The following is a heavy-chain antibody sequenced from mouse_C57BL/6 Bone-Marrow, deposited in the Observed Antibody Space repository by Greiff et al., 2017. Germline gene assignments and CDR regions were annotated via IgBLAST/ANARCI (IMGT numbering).Heavy chain of an antibody. CDR1: GYSITSGYY. J-gene: IGHJ4*01. CDR3: ARDHPYAMDY. CDR2: IIYDGSN. V-gene: IGHV3-6*01. Sequence: EVKLQESGPGLVKPSQSLSLTCSVTGYSITSGYYWNWIRQFPGNKLEWMGYIIYDGSNNYNPSLKNRISITRDTSKNQFFLKLNSVTTEDTATYYCARDHPYAMDYWGQGTSVTVSS.